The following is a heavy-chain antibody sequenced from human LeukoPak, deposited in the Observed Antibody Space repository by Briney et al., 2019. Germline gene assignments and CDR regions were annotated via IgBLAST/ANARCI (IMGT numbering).Heavy chain of an antibody. J-gene: IGHJ6*02. CDR2: IYSGGST. CDR3: ARGAPAYCSGGSCYSVTREEPLFIYGMDV. Sequence: GGSLRLSCAASGFTVSSNYMSWVRQAPGKGLEWVSVIYSGGSTYYADSVKGRFTISRDNSKNTLYLQMNSLRAEDTAVYYCARGAPAYCSGGSCYSVTREEPLFIYGMDVWGQGTTVTVSS. CDR1: GFTVSSNY. V-gene: IGHV3-53*01. D-gene: IGHD2-15*01.